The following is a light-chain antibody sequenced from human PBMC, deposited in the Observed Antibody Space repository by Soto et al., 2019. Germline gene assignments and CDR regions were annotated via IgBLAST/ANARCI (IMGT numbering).Light chain of an antibody. V-gene: IGLV2-23*01. Sequence: QSALTQPASVSGSPGQSITISCTGTSSDVGSYNLVSWYQQHPGNAHKLMIYEGSKRPSGVSNRFSGSKSGNTASLTISGLEAEDEGDYYCCAYAGSRTVVFGGGTKLPVL. CDR1: SSDVGSYNL. J-gene: IGLJ2*01. CDR3: CAYAGSRTVV. CDR2: EGS.